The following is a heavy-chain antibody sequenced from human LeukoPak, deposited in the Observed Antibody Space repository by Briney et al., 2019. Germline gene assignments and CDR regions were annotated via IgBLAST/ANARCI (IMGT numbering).Heavy chain of an antibody. D-gene: IGHD6-19*01. J-gene: IGHJ5*02. CDR3: VSVGSSGWYLGSP. CDR1: GGSISPYY. Sequence: SETLSLTCSVSGGSISPYYWSWIRQPPGKGLEWIGYIYYTGDTNYNPSLKSRDTISVDTSKNQFSLKLNSVTAADTAVYYCVSVGSSGWYLGSPWGQGTLVTVSS. CDR2: IYYTGDT. V-gene: IGHV4-59*08.